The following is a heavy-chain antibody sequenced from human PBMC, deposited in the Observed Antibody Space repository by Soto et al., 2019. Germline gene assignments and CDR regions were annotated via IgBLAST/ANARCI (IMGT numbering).Heavy chain of an antibody. Sequence: SETLSLTCTVSGGSISSYYWSWIRQPPGKGLEWIGYIYYSGSTNYNPSLKSRVTISVDTSKNQFSLKLSSVTAADTAVYYCARLEYSGYDLVYVFDYWGQGTLVTVSS. CDR3: ARLEYSGYDLVYVFDY. CDR2: IYYSGST. J-gene: IGHJ4*02. D-gene: IGHD5-12*01. CDR1: GGSISSYY. V-gene: IGHV4-59*01.